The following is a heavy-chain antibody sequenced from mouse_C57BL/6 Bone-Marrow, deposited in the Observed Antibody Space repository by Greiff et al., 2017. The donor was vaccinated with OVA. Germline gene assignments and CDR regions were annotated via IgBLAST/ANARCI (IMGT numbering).Heavy chain of an antibody. D-gene: IGHD2-4*01. V-gene: IGHV1-54*01. J-gene: IGHJ4*01. CDR2: INPGSGGT. CDR3: ARKGMITAHYYAMDY. CDR1: GYAFTNYL. Sequence: VKLKESGAELVRPGTSVKVSCKASGYAFTNYLIEWVKQRPGQGLEWIGVINPGSGGTNYNEKFKGKATLTADKSSSTAYMQLSSLTSEDSAVYFCARKGMITAHYYAMDYWGQGTSVTVSS.